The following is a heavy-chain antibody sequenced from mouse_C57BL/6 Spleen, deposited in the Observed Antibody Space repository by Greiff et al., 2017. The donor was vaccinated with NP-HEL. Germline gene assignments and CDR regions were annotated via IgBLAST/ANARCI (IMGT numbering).Heavy chain of an antibody. J-gene: IGHJ4*01. CDR1: GFTFSSYA. V-gene: IGHV5-4*01. D-gene: IGHD2-4*01. CDR3: ARGQDVYYDYGNYAMDY. Sequence: EVQGVESGGGLVKPGGSLKLSCAASGFTFSSYAMSWVRQTPEKRLEWVATISDGGSYTYYPDNVKGRFTISRDNAKNNLYLQMSHLKSEDTAMYYCARGQDVYYDYGNYAMDYWGQGTSVTVSS. CDR2: ISDGGSYT.